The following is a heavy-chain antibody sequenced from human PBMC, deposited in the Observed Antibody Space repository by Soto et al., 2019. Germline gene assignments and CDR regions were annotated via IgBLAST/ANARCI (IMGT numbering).Heavy chain of an antibody. V-gene: IGHV1-69*06. D-gene: IGHD4-17*01. Sequence: ASVKVSCKASGGTFSSYAISWVRQAPGQGLEWMGGIIPIFGTANYAQKFQGRVTITADKSTSTAYMELSSLRSEDTAVYYCARRTVTDNYYYGMDVWGQGTTATVSS. CDR2: IIPIFGTA. J-gene: IGHJ6*02. CDR1: GGTFSSYA. CDR3: ARRTVTDNYYYGMDV.